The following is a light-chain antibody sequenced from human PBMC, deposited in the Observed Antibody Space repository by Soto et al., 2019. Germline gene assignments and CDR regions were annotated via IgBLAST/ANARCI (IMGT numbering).Light chain of an antibody. CDR2: DAS. Sequence: IVLPHYPSTLSLSLGERSTLSCRSSQSVSSYLAWYQQKPGQAPRLLIYDASNRATGIPARFSGSGSGTDFTLTISSLEPEDFAVYYCQQRSNWPSFGQGTRLEIK. CDR3: QQRSNWPS. CDR1: QSVSSY. V-gene: IGKV3-11*01. J-gene: IGKJ5*01.